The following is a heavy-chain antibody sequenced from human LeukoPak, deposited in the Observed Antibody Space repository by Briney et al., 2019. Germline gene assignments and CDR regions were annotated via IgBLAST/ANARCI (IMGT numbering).Heavy chain of an antibody. D-gene: IGHD3-16*01. V-gene: IGHV3-74*01. J-gene: IGHJ4*02. CDR3: ASDLVWGSLDY. CDR2: INSDGSSI. Sequence: GGSLRLSCAASGFTVSGNYMSWVRQAPGKGLEWVSRINSDGSSISYADSVRGRFTISRDNAKNTLYLQMNSLRAEDTAVYYCASDLVWGSLDYWGQGTLVTVSS. CDR1: GFTVSGNY.